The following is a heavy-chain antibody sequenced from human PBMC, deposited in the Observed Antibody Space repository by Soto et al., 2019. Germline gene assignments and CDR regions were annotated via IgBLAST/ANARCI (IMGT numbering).Heavy chain of an antibody. CDR2: IWYDGSNK. J-gene: IGHJ4*02. Sequence: GGSLRLSCAASGFTFSSYGMHWVRQAPGKGLEWVAVIWYDGSNKYYADSVKGRFTISRDNSKNTLYLQMNSLRAEDTAVYYCARGNIAVAGHFDYWGQGTLVTVSS. D-gene: IGHD6-19*01. V-gene: IGHV3-33*01. CDR3: ARGNIAVAGHFDY. CDR1: GFTFSSYG.